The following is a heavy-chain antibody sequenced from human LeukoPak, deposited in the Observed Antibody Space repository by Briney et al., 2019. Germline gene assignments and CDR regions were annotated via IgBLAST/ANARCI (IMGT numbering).Heavy chain of an antibody. CDR2: IWYDGSNK. CDR1: GFTFSSYG. V-gene: IGHV3-33*01. CDR3: ARVPAADYYYGMDV. D-gene: IGHD2-2*01. J-gene: IGHJ6*02. Sequence: GGSLRLSCAASGFTFSSYGMPWVRQAPGKGLGWVAVIWYDGSNKYYADSVKGRFTISRDNSKNTLYLQMNSLRAEDTAVYYCARVPAADYYYGMDVWGQGTTVTVSS.